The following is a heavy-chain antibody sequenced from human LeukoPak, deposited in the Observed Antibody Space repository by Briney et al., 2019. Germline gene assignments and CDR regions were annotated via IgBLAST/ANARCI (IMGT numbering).Heavy chain of an antibody. V-gene: IGHV4-59*01. J-gene: IGHJ6*03. D-gene: IGHD3-10*01. CDR3: ARDYLPHYYGSGSYYYYYMDV. Sequence: PSETLSLTCTVSGGSISSYYWSWIRQPPGKGLEWIGYIYYSGSTNYNPSLKSRVTISVDTSKNQFSLKLSSVTAADTAVYYCARDYLPHYYGSGSYYYYYMDVWGKGTTVTISS. CDR2: IYYSGST. CDR1: GGSISSYY.